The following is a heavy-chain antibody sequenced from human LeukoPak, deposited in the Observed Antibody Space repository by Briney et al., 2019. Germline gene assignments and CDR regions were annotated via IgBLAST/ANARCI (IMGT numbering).Heavy chain of an antibody. CDR3: ARQSPYGMDV. CDR1: GGSISSYY. J-gene: IGHJ6*02. V-gene: IGHV4-59*08. Sequence: SETLSLTCTVSGGSISSYYWSWMWQPPGKGLEWIGYIYYSGSTNYNPSLKSRVTISVDTSKNQFSLKLRSVTAADTAVYFCARQSPYGMDVWGQGTTVTVSS. CDR2: IYYSGST.